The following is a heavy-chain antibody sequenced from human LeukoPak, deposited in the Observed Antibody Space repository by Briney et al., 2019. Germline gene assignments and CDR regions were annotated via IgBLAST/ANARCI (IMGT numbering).Heavy chain of an antibody. D-gene: IGHD5-18*01. CDR3: ARDPSRGYTYGYGDY. V-gene: IGHV3-7*01. CDR2: IKRDGSEK. J-gene: IGHJ4*02. Sequence: GGSLRLSCAPSGFTFSNYWMNWVRQAPRKGLEWVAIIKRDGSEKYYVDSLKGRFTISRDNAKNSLYLQMSSLRAEDTAVYYCARDPSRGYTYGYGDYWGQGSLVSVSS. CDR1: GFTFSNYW.